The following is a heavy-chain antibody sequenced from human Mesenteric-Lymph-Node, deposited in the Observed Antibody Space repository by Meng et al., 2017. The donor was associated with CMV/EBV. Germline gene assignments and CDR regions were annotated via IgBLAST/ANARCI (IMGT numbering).Heavy chain of an antibody. Sequence: GGSLRLSCAASGSTFSSYWMHWVRQAPGKGLVWVSRINSDGSSTSYADSVKGRFTISRDNAKNTLYLQMNSLRAEDTAVYYCASSIAAAGTMGGWGQGTLVTVSS. CDR2: INSDGSST. V-gene: IGHV3-74*01. D-gene: IGHD6-13*01. J-gene: IGHJ4*02. CDR3: ASSIAAAGTMGG. CDR1: GSTFSSYW.